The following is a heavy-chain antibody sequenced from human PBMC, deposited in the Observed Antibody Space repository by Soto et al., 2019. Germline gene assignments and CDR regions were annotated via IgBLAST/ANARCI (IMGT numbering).Heavy chain of an antibody. Sequence: PGVSLRLSCAASGFTVSSNYMSWVRQAPGKGLEWVSVIYSGGSTYYADSVKGRFTISRHNSKNTLYLQMNSLRAEDTAVYYCARDGIEYSSSVYYMDVWGKGTTVTVSS. CDR3: ARDGIEYSSSVYYMDV. J-gene: IGHJ6*03. V-gene: IGHV3-53*04. D-gene: IGHD6-6*01. CDR2: IYSGGST. CDR1: GFTVSSNY.